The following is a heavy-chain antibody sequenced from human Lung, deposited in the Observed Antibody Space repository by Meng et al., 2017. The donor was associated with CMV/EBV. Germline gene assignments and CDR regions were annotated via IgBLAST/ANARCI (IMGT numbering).Heavy chain of an antibody. CDR2: ISHSRSS. CDR1: SISSADYI. J-gene: IGHJ4*02. D-gene: IGHD2-21*01. CDR3: VRSFYYCAGDSYYHDF. Sequence: SISSADYIWSCIRLPPGEGLGGLGSISHSRSSYSVPSLQSRLTITYDTSRNQFSLSLTSVTADDTAIYYCVRSFYYCAGDSYYHDFWGPGTLVTVSS. V-gene: IGHV4-30-4*01.